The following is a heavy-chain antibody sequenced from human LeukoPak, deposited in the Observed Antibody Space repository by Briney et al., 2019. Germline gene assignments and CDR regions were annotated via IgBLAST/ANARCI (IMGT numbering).Heavy chain of an antibody. CDR1: GFTFSSYS. CDR3: ARDQHNGGSDAFDI. D-gene: IGHD3-16*01. V-gene: IGHV3-21*01. CDR2: ISSSSSYI. J-gene: IGHJ3*02. Sequence: KSGGSLRLSCAASGFTFSSYSMNWVRQAPGKGLEWVSSISSSSSYIYYADSVKGRFTISRDNAKNSLHLQMNSLRAEDTAVYYCARDQHNGGSDAFDIWGQGTMVTVSS.